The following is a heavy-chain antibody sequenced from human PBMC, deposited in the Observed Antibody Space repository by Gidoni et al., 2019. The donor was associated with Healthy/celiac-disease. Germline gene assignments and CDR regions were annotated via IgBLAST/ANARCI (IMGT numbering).Heavy chain of an antibody. J-gene: IGHJ3*02. CDR1: GFPFSSVA. CDR3: AKDIVVVPAAIFGLSGGAFDI. Sequence: EVQLLESGGGLVQPGGSLRLSCAASGFPFSSVAIRWVRQGPGKGLEVVSAISGSGGSTYYADSVKGRFTISRDNSKNTLYLQMNSLRAEDTAVYYCAKDIVVVPAAIFGLSGGAFDIWGQGTMVTVSS. V-gene: IGHV3-23*01. CDR2: ISGSGGST. D-gene: IGHD2-2*01.